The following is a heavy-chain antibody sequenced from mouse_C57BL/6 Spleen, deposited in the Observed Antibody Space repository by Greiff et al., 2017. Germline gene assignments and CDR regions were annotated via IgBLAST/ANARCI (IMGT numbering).Heavy chain of an antibody. J-gene: IGHJ4*01. CDR2: ISYDGSN. Sequence: EVKLQESGPGLVKPSQSLSLPCSVTGYSITSGYYWNWIRQFPGNKLEWMGYISYDGSNNYNPSLKNRISITRDTSKNQFFLKLNSVTTEDTATYYCARLEDAMDYWGQGTSVTVSS. CDR1: GYSITSGYY. V-gene: IGHV3-6*01. CDR3: ARLEDAMDY.